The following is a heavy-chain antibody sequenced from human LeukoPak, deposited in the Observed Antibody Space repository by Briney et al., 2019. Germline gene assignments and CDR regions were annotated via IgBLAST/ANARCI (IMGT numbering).Heavy chain of an antibody. CDR2: INHSGST. Sequence: SETLSLTCAVYGGSFSGYYWSWIRQPPGKGLEWIGEINHSGSTNYNPSLKSRVTISVDTSKNQFSLKLSSVTAADTAVYYCARARGRFLDYWGQGTLVTVSS. CDR1: GGSFSGYY. J-gene: IGHJ4*02. V-gene: IGHV4-34*01. CDR3: ARARGRFLDY.